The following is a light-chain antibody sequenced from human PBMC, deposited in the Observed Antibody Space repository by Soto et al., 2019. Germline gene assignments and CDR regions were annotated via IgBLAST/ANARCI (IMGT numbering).Light chain of an antibody. V-gene: IGKV1-17*01. J-gene: IGKJ1*01. CDR2: STY. CDR1: QDIGND. Sequence: DIQLTQSPSFLSASVGDRVTITCRASQDIGNDLGWYQQKPGKAPKRLIYSTYSLQTGVPSRFSGSGSGTDFSLIISLLQPEDSATYFCLQHNSYPRTFGQGTKVDIK. CDR3: LQHNSYPRT.